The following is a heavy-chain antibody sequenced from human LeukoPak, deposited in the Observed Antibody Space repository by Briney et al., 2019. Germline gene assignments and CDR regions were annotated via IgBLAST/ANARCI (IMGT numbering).Heavy chain of an antibody. V-gene: IGHV3-48*04. CDR1: GFTFSSYS. D-gene: IGHD4/OR15-4a*01. CDR3: ARGAKPHPLYYFDY. J-gene: IGHJ4*02. CDR2: ISSSSSTI. Sequence: GGSLRLSCAASGFTFSSYSMDWVRQAPGKGLEWVSYISSSSSTIYYADSVKGRFTISRDNAKNSLYLQMNSLRAEDTAVYYCARGAKPHPLYYFDYWGQGTLVTVSS.